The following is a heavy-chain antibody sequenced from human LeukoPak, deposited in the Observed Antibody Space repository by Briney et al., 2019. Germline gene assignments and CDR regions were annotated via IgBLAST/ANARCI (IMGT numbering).Heavy chain of an antibody. CDR2: IYYSGST. D-gene: IGHD5-12*01. CDR3: AREGYSGYGSQTFYYYGMDV. V-gene: IGHV4-59*01. Sequence: PSETLSLTCTVSGGSISSYYWSWIRQPPGKGLEWIGYIYYSGSTNYNSSLKSRVTISVDTSKNQFSLKLSSVTAADTAVYYCAREGYSGYGSQTFYYYGMDVWGQGTTVTVSS. J-gene: IGHJ6*02. CDR1: GGSISSYY.